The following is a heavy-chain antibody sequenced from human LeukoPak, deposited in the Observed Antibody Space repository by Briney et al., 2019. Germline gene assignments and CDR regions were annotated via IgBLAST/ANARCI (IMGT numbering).Heavy chain of an antibody. V-gene: IGHV4-38-2*02. D-gene: IGHD3/OR15-3a*01. CDR2: MYHSGST. CDR1: GYSISSGYF. J-gene: IGHJ4*02. Sequence: MASETLSLTCTVSGYSISSGYFWGWIRQPPGKGLEWIGSMYHSGSTYYNPSLKSRVTISVDMSKSQFSLKLSSVTAADTAVYYCVREPTYDFWSGYPFDYWGQGTLVTVSS. CDR3: VREPTYDFWSGYPFDY.